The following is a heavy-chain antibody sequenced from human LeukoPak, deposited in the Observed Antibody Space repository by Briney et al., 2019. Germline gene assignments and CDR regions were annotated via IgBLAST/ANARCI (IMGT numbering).Heavy chain of an antibody. CDR3: ARGRGYCTNGVCYLLGGNWFDP. CDR1: GGSFSGYY. V-gene: IGHV4-34*01. Sequence: SETLSLTCAVYGGSFSGYYWSWIRQPPGKGLEWIGEINHSGSTNYNPSLKSRVTISVDTSKNQFSLKLSSVTAADTAVYYCARGRGYCTNGVCYLLGGNWFDPWGQGTLVTVSS. CDR2: INHSGST. D-gene: IGHD2-8*01. J-gene: IGHJ5*02.